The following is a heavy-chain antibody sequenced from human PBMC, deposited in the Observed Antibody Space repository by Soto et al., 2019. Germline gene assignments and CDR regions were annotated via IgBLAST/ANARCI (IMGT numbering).Heavy chain of an antibody. Sequence: GGSLRLSCAASGFTFSSYGMHWVRQAPGKGLEWVAVIWHDGSNKYYSDSVKGRFTISRDNPKNTLYLQMNSLRAEDTAVYYCARDNRDYYYYMDVWGTGTTVTVSS. CDR2: IWHDGSNK. CDR3: ARDNRDYYYYMDV. CDR1: GFTFSSYG. J-gene: IGHJ6*03. V-gene: IGHV3-33*01.